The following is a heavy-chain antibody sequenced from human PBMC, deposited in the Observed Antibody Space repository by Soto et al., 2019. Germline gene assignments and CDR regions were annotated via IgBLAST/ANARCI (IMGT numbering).Heavy chain of an antibody. Sequence: PGGSLRLSCAASGFMLSNHGMHWVRQAPGKGLEWVAVIWPDGNNRYYADSVKGRFTISRDNSKNTLYLQMNSLRAEDTAVYYCVRGDNWNDEASDYWGQGTLVTVSS. D-gene: IGHD1-1*01. CDR2: IWPDGNNR. CDR1: GFMLSNHG. V-gene: IGHV3-33*01. J-gene: IGHJ4*02. CDR3: VRGDNWNDEASDY.